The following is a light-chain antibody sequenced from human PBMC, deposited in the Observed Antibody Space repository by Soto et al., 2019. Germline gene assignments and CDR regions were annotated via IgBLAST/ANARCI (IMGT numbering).Light chain of an antibody. Sequence: QSVLTQPPSVSAAPGQKVTVSCSGSRSNIGNNYVSWYQHLPGTAPKLLIYDNEKRPSGIPDRFSASKSGTSATLGITGLQTGDEADYYCEAWDSSLSAGVFGGGTKLTVL. J-gene: IGLJ3*02. V-gene: IGLV1-51*01. CDR1: RSNIGNNY. CDR3: EAWDSSLSAGV. CDR2: DNE.